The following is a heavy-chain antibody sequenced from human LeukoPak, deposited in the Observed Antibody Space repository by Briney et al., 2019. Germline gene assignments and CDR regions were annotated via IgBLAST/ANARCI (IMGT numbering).Heavy chain of an antibody. D-gene: IGHD6-13*01. J-gene: IGHJ5*02. CDR1: GFIFSSYS. CDR3: ARDNRYSIFNWFDP. CDR2: ISTSSSII. Sequence: GGSLRLSCAASGFIFSSYSMNWVRQAPGKGLEWVAYISTSSSIIYYSDSAKGRFTISRDNAKNSLYLQMNSLRAEDTAVYYCARDNRYSIFNWFDPWGQGTLVTVSS. V-gene: IGHV3-48*01.